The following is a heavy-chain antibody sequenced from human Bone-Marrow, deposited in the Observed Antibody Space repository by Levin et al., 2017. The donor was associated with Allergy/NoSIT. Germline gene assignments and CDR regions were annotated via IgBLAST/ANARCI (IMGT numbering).Heavy chain of an antibody. CDR2: IHESGST. CDR1: GDSISSTSDY. CDR3: ARSWGYTYGLGGDWFDT. V-gene: IGHV4-39*07. D-gene: IGHD5-18*01. J-gene: IGHJ5*02. Sequence: PSQTLSLTCSVSGDSISSTSDYWAWIRQPPGKGLEWIGTIHESGSTFFNSSLERRVAISMDTSKNQFSLRLTSVTAADTALYFCARSWGYTYGLGGDWFDTWGQGILVVVSS.